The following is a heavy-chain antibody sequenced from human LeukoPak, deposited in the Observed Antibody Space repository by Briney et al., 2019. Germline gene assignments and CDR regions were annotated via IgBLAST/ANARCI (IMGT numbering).Heavy chain of an antibody. CDR3: ARVIYAVTGPYYFDY. CDR1: GYTFTGYY. D-gene: IGHD6-19*01. CDR2: INPNSGGT. Sequence: ASVKVSCKASGYTFTGYYMHWVRQAPGQGLEWMGWINPNSGGTNYAQKFQGRVTMTRDTSISTAYMELSRLRSDDTAVYYCARVIYAVTGPYYFDYWGQGTLVTVSS. J-gene: IGHJ4*02. V-gene: IGHV1-2*02.